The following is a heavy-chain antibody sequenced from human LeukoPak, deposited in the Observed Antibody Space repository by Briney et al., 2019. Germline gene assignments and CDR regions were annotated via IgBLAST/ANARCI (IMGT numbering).Heavy chain of an antibody. V-gene: IGHV3-53*01. CDR1: GFTVSSNY. D-gene: IGHD3-10*01. Sequence: GGSLRLSCAASGFTVSSNYMSWVRQAPGKGLEWVSVIYSGGSTYYADSVKGRFTISRDNSKNTLYLQMNSLRAEDTAVYYRARDPLWFGESNYYYYGMDVWGQGTTVTVSS. CDR2: IYSGGST. J-gene: IGHJ6*02. CDR3: ARDPLWFGESNYYYYGMDV.